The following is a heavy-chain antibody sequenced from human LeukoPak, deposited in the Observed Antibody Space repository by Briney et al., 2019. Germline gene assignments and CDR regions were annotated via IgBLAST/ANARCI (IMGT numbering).Heavy chain of an antibody. J-gene: IGHJ4*02. CDR2: IKEDGSDT. CDR3: ARDWGAAGLWDY. Sequence: GGSLRLSCAASGFTFSNYWMTWVRQTPGKGLEWVANIKEDGSDTYYVDSVKGRFTISRDNAKNSLHLQMHRLRAEGTAVYYCARDWGAAGLWDYWGQGTLVTVSS. V-gene: IGHV3-7*05. D-gene: IGHD6-13*01. CDR1: GFTFSNYW.